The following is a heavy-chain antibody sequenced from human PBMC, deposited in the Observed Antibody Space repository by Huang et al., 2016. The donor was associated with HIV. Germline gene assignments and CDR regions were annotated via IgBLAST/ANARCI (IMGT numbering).Heavy chain of an antibody. CDR1: GYIFNNYG. Sequence: QVQLVQSGAEVKKPGASVKVSCKASGYIFNNYGINWVRQAPGQGLEWVGWISVYNGNTKYVQKLQDRVTMTTDTSTNTAYMEMRSLRSDDTAIYYCTRDLSWVRIRGFDFWGQGTLITVSS. CDR3: TRDLSWVRIRGFDF. CDR2: ISVYNGNT. D-gene: IGHD3-10*01. J-gene: IGHJ4*02. V-gene: IGHV1-18*01.